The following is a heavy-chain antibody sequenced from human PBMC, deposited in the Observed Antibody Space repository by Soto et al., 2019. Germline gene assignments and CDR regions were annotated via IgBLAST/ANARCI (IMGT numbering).Heavy chain of an antibody. CDR2: IYYSGST. Sequence: SETLSLTCTVSGGSISSYYWSWIRQPPGKGLEWIGYIYYSGSTNYNPSLKSRVTISVDTTKNQFSRKPSSVTAADTAVYYCAREVRAGSDYWGQGTRVTVSS. D-gene: IGHD6-19*01. CDR1: GGSISSYY. CDR3: AREVRAGSDY. J-gene: IGHJ4*02. V-gene: IGHV4-59*12.